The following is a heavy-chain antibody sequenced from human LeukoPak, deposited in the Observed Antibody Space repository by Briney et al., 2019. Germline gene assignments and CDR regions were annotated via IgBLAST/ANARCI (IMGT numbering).Heavy chain of an antibody. J-gene: IGHJ4*02. D-gene: IGHD6-13*01. Sequence: PGGSLRLSCAASGFTFSSYAMSWVRQAPGKGLEWVSAISGSGGSTYYADSVKGRFTISRDNSKNTLHLQMNSLRVEDTAIYYCARAYSSSWYDYWGQGTLVIVSS. CDR2: ISGSGGST. V-gene: IGHV3-23*01. CDR1: GFTFSSYA. CDR3: ARAYSSSWYDY.